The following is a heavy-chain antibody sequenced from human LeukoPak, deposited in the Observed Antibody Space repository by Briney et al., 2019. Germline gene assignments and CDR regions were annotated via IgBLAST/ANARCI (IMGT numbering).Heavy chain of an antibody. CDR3: ARGGQYGNWYFDL. V-gene: IGHV1-69*05. CDR2: IIPIFGTA. D-gene: IGHD4-17*01. CDR1: GGTFSSYA. J-gene: IGHJ2*01. Sequence: SVKVSCKASGGTFSSYAISWVRQALGQGLEWMGGIIPIFGTANYAQKFQGRVTITTDESTSTAYMELSRLRSDDTAVYYCARGGQYGNWYFDLWGRGTLVTVSS.